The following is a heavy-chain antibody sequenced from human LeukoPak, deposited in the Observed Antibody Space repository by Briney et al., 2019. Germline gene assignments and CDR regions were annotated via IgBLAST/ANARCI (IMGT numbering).Heavy chain of an antibody. CDR3: ARDEPDTAMVKEGAFDI. CDR1: EFTFRTYW. Sequence: GGSLRLSCAASEFTFRTYWMSWVRQAPGKGLEWVADIKQDGSEKYYVDSVKGRFTISRDNAKNSLYLQMNSLRAEDTALYYCARDEPDTAMVKEGAFDIWGQGTMVTVSS. D-gene: IGHD5-18*01. V-gene: IGHV3-7*03. J-gene: IGHJ3*02. CDR2: IKQDGSEK.